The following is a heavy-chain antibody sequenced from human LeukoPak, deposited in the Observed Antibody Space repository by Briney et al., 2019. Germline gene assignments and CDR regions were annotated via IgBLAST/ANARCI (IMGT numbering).Heavy chain of an antibody. Sequence: GGSLRLSCAASLFPFSNHWMSWVRQAPGKGLELLAIIKEDESEKYYVASVKGRFTISRDNAKNSLYLQMNSLRVEDTAVYYCARQQHSGSYGYFDYWGQGTLVTVSS. CDR1: LFPFSNHW. CDR2: IKEDESEK. D-gene: IGHD1-26*01. CDR3: ARQQHSGSYGYFDY. J-gene: IGHJ4*02. V-gene: IGHV3-7*01.